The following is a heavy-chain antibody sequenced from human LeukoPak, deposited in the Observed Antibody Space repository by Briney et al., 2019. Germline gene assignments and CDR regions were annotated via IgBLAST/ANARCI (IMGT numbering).Heavy chain of an antibody. D-gene: IGHD3-10*01. CDR1: GYTFTSYG. Sequence: ASVKVSCKASGYTFTSYGISWVRQAPGQGLEWMGWISAYNGNTNYAQKLQGRVTMTTDTSTSTAYMELRSLRSDDTAVYYCARDVVRGAKGPNAFDIWGQGTMVTVSS. CDR3: ARDVVRGAKGPNAFDI. CDR2: ISAYNGNT. V-gene: IGHV1-18*01. J-gene: IGHJ3*02.